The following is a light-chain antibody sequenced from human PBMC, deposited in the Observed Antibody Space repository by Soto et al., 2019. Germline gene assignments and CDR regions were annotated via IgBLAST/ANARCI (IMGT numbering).Light chain of an antibody. J-gene: IGKJ2*01. CDR3: MQGTHWPFT. Sequence: DVVMTQSPLSLPVTLGQPASISCKSTQGLVYSDGNIYLNWFHQRPGQSPRRLIHKISDRDSGVPDRFRGSGSGTDFTLVISRVEAEDVGIYYCMQGTHWPFTFGQGTKLEIK. V-gene: IGKV2-30*01. CDR1: QGLVYSDGNIY. CDR2: KIS.